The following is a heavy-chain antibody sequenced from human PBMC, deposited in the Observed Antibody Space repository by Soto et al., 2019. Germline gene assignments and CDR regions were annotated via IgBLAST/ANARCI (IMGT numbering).Heavy chain of an antibody. V-gene: IGHV4-59*01. D-gene: IGHD3-16*01. CDR1: GGTISSWY. Sequence: PSDTLSLTCTVSGGTISSWYWSWIRQSPGKGLEWIGNTHCTGNNNYNPSLKSRVVLSLDTSRNQFSLKLNSVSAADTAVYYCVRDWGGAKAGYYYTMDVWGQVTKVTVSS. J-gene: IGHJ6*02. CDR2: THCTGNN. CDR3: VRDWGGAKAGYYYTMDV.